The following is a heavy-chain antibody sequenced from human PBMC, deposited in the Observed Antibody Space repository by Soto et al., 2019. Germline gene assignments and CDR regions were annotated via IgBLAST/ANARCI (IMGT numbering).Heavy chain of an antibody. CDR2: IDDRRDTT. CDR3: AKDKPGTTSFDY. CDR1: GFTFSNYA. V-gene: IGHV3-23*01. Sequence: GGSLRLSCEASGFTFSNYAMSWVRQAPGKGLEWVAGIDDRRDTTHYADSVKGRFTISRDTSKNTLYPQLNTLRADDTAVYYCAKDKPGTTSFDYWGQGTLVTVSS. D-gene: IGHD1-1*01. J-gene: IGHJ4*02.